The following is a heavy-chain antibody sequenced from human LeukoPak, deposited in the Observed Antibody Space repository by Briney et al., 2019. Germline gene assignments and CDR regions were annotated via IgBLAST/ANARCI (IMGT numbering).Heavy chain of an antibody. CDR1: GFTFSSYT. Sequence: GGSLRLSCPASGFTFSSYTMSWVRQAPGKGKEWVSLISGSGGITYYADSVKGRFTISRDNSKNTLYLQMDSLRAEDTAVYYCAKDSAAVGGPTTDWGQGTLVTVSS. J-gene: IGHJ4*02. V-gene: IGHV3-23*01. CDR3: AKDSAAVGGPTTD. D-gene: IGHD6-13*01. CDR2: ISGSGGIT.